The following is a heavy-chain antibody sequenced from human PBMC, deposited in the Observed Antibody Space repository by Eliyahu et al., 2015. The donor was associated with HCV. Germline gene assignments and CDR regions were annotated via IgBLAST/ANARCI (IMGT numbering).Heavy chain of an antibody. CDR3: ARDSSGYSIDY. CDR2: ISYDGSNK. Sequence: QVQLVESGGGVVQPGRSLRLXXAAXGFXXSSYAMPWVRQAPGKGLEWVAIISYDGSNKYYADSVKGRFTISRDNSKNTLYLQMNSLRAEDTAVYYCARDSSGYSIDYWGQGTLVTVSS. J-gene: IGHJ4*02. D-gene: IGHD3-22*01. V-gene: IGHV3-30-3*01. CDR1: GFXXSSYA.